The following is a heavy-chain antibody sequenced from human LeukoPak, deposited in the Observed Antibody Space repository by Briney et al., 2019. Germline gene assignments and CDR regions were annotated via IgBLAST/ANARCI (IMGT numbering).Heavy chain of an antibody. CDR1: GDSISKYY. V-gene: IGHV4-59*08. Sequence: PSETLSLTCTVSGDSISKYYWSWIRQPPGKALKWIGYIYYSGSTTYNPSLRSRVTISIDTSKNQFSLKLSSVTAADTAVYYCARPAVAASGDYYYMDVWGQGTMVTVSS. CDR2: IYYSGST. CDR3: ARPAVAASGDYYYMDV. D-gene: IGHD6-19*01. J-gene: IGHJ6*03.